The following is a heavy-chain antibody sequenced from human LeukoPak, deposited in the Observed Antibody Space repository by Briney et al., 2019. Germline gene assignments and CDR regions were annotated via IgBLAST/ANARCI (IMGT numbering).Heavy chain of an antibody. Sequence: GGSLRPPCQASGLTSSSYGMNGVPQAQGKGLEWVAVISYDGSNKSYADSVKGRFTISRDNSKNTLYLQMNSLRAEDTAVYYCAKVARGCGGSCQDETDYWGQGTLVTVSS. D-gene: IGHD2-15*01. J-gene: IGHJ4*02. CDR3: AKVARGCGGSCQDETDY. CDR2: ISYDGSNK. CDR1: GLTSSSYG. V-gene: IGHV3-30*18.